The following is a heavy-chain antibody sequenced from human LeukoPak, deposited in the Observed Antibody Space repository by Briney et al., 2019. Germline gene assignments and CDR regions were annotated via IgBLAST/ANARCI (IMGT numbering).Heavy chain of an antibody. V-gene: IGHV1-69*05. CDR1: GGTFSSYA. Sequence: SVKVSCKASGGTFSSYAISWVRQAPGQGLEWMGRIIPNLGTANYAQKFQGRVTITTDESTITAYMELSSLRSEDTAVYYCAREVIRVYYFDYWGQGTLVTVSS. J-gene: IGHJ4*02. D-gene: IGHD3-22*01. CDR2: IIPNLGTA. CDR3: AREVIRVYYFDY.